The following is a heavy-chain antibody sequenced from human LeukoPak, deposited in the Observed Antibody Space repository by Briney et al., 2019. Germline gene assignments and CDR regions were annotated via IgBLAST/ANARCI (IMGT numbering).Heavy chain of an antibody. CDR1: GYAISSGYY. CDR2: VYHTGDT. V-gene: IGHV4-38-2*02. J-gene: IGHJ4*02. Sequence: SETLSLTCTVSGYAISSGYYWGWIRQPPGKGLECIGTVYHTGDTDYNPSLKSGVTISVDTSKNQFSLKLSSVTAADTAVYYCARHPPAVDYWGQGTLVTVSS. CDR3: ARHPPAVDY.